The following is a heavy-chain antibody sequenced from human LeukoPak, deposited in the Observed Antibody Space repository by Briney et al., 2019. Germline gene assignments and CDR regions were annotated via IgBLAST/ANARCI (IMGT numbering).Heavy chain of an antibody. V-gene: IGHV4-59*01. CDR2: IYYSGST. CDR1: GGSISSYY. CDR3: ARSGRGSSAGFDY. Sequence: PSETLSLTCTVSGGSISSYYWSWIRQPPGKGLEWIGYIYYSGSTNYTPSLKSRVTISVDTSRNQFSLKLNSVTAADTAVYYCARSGRGSSAGFDYWGQGTLVTVSS. J-gene: IGHJ4*02. D-gene: IGHD3-10*01.